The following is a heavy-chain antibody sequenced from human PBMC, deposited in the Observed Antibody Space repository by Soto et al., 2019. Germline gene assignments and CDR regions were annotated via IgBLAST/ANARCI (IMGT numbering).Heavy chain of an antibody. D-gene: IGHD5-12*01. CDR3: ARQYVSVPTIPMLSYDF. CDR1: GYTFSAYW. CDR2: IFPSDSDT. Sequence: GESLKISCKGSGYTFSAYWIAWVRQMPGKGLEWMGLIFPSDSDTRYSPSFQGQVTISVDKSISTAYLQWSSPKASDTAIYYCARQYVSVPTIPMLSYDFWGQGTLVTVSS. J-gene: IGHJ4*02. V-gene: IGHV5-51*01.